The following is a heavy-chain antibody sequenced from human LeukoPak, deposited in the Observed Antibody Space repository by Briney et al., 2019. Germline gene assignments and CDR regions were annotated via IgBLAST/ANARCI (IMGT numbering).Heavy chain of an antibody. V-gene: IGHV3-30*02. CDR2: IRHDGSDK. CDR3: AKDDILTGYNLDY. CDR1: GFTFSTSG. Sequence: PGGSLRLSCAASGFTFSTSGMHRVRQAPGKGLEWVAFIRHDGSDKYYADSVKGRFTISRDNSKNTLYLQMNSLRAEDTAVYYCAKDDILTGYNLDYWGQGTLVTVSS. J-gene: IGHJ4*02. D-gene: IGHD3-9*01.